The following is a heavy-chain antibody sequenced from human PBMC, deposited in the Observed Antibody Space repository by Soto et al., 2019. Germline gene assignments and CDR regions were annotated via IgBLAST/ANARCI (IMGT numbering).Heavy chain of an antibody. D-gene: IGHD6-19*01. Sequence: PSETLSLTCTVSGGSISSYYWSWIRQPPGKGLEWIGYIYYSGSTNYNPSLKSRVTISVDTSKNQFSLKLSSVTAADTAVYYCAREEADDYYYYGMDVWGQGTTVTVSS. J-gene: IGHJ6*02. V-gene: IGHV4-59*01. CDR1: GGSISSYY. CDR2: IYYSGST. CDR3: AREEADDYYYYGMDV.